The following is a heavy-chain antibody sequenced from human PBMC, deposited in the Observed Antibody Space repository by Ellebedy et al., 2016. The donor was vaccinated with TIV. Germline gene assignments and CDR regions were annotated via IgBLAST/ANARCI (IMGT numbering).Heavy chain of an antibody. J-gene: IGHJ4*02. D-gene: IGHD2-15*01. CDR1: GFTFSSYS. Sequence: GESLKISCAVSGFTFSSYSMNWVRQAPGKGLEWVANIKEDGSRTSYVDSVRGRFTISRDNAKNSLYLQMNSLRAEDTAVYYCATGARSEGGYWGQGTLVTVSS. CDR3: ATGARSEGGY. V-gene: IGHV3-7*01. CDR2: IKEDGSRT.